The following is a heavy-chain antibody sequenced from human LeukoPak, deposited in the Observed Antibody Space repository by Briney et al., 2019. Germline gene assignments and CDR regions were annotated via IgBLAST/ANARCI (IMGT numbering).Heavy chain of an antibody. CDR1: GGSISTYY. V-gene: IGHV4-59*01. CDR3: ARVDYYYYGMDV. J-gene: IGHJ6*02. Sequence: SETLSLTCTVSGGSISTYYWSWIRQPPGKGLEWIGYVYYSGSTNYNPSLKSRVTISVDTSKNQFSLKLSSVTAADTAVYYCARVDYYYYGMDVWGQGTTVTVSS. CDR2: VYYSGST.